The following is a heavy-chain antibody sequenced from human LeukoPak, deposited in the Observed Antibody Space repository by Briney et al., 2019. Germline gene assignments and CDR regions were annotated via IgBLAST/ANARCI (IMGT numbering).Heavy chain of an antibody. V-gene: IGHV1-2*06. D-gene: IGHD5-24*01. CDR3: ARGTDRDGYNYDY. CDR2: INPNSGGT. J-gene: IGHJ4*02. Sequence: ASVKVSCKASGHTFTTYYVHLVRQAPGQGLEWMGRINPNSGGTNYAQKFQGRVTMTRDTSISTAYMELSRLRSDDTAVYYCARGTDRDGYNYDYWGQGTLVTVSS. CDR1: GHTFTTYY.